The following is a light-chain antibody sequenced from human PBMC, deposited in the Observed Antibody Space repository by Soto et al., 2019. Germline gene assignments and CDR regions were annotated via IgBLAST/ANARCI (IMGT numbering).Light chain of an antibody. V-gene: IGKV3-20*01. CDR1: QSVDNSH. CDR2: GAS. Sequence: ETVLTQSPGTLYFSPGERATLSRRASQSVDNSHVAWYQQRRGLPPRLLIYGASNRATGIPDRFSGSGSGADFTLTISRLEPEDYAVYFCQQYGNSPPGTFGQGTRL. CDR3: QQYGNSPPGT. J-gene: IGKJ5*01.